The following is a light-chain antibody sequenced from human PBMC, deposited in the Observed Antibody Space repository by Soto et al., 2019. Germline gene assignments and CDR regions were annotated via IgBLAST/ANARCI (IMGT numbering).Light chain of an antibody. Sequence: DIQMMQSPSSLSASVGDRVTITCRASQSVRTYVNWYQQKLGKAPNLLIYGVSTLHRGVPSRFSGAGSGTDFTLTISSLQPEDFASCYCQQSYSTPWTFGPGTKVE. J-gene: IGKJ1*01. CDR1: QSVRTY. CDR2: GVS. V-gene: IGKV1-39*01. CDR3: QQSYSTPWT.